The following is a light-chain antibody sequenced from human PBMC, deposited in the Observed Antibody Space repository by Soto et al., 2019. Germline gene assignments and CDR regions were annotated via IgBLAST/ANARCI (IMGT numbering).Light chain of an antibody. CDR2: GVT. CDR1: TNDVGGYNY. V-gene: IGLV2-14*03. J-gene: IGLJ3*02. Sequence: QSALTQPAPVSGTPGQSITISCSGTTNDVGGYNYVSWYQQHPGKAPKLLIYGVTDRPSGVSSRFSGSKSGNAASLTISGLQAEDEGDYYCSSYTSSYTWVFGGGTKVTVL. CDR3: SSYTSSYTWV.